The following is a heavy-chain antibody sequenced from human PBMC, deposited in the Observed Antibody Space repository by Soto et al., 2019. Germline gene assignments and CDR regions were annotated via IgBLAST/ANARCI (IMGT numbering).Heavy chain of an antibody. V-gene: IGHV3-30*03. CDR3: ARENSRISPRLFQH. Sequence: PGGSLRLSCVASGFTFSNYGIHWVRQAAGKGLEWVGVISSGGDITYYSNLVKGRFTISRDNFKNTLYLQMNSLRPEDTGLYYCARENSRISPRLFQHWGHGTLVTVFS. D-gene: IGHD6-6*01. CDR1: GFTFSNYG. CDR2: ISSGGDIT. J-gene: IGHJ1*01.